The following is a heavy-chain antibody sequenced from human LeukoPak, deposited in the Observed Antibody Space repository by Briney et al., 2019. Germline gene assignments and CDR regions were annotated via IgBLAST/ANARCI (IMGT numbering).Heavy chain of an antibody. CDR1: GFTFSSYA. CDR2: ISYDGSNK. CDR3: ARVSRWLQWMVSDY. Sequence: PGRSLRLSCAASGFTFSSYAMHWVHQAPGKGLEWVAVISYDGSNKYYADSVKGRFTISRDNSKNTLYLQMNSLRAEDTAVYYCARVSRWLQWMVSDYWGQGTLVTVSS. D-gene: IGHD5-24*01. V-gene: IGHV3-30*01. J-gene: IGHJ4*02.